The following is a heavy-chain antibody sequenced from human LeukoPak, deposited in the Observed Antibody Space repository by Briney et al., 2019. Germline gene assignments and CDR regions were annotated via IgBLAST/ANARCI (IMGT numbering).Heavy chain of an antibody. J-gene: IGHJ4*02. CDR2: FSGSGGGT. Sequence: GSLRLSCAASGFTFSSYAMSWVRQAPGKGLEWLSGFSGSGGGTYYADSVKGRFTISRDNSKNTLYLQMNRLRAEDTAVYYCARAGSIRFDYWGQGTLVTVSS. CDR1: GFTFSSYA. D-gene: IGHD1-26*01. CDR3: ARAGSIRFDY. V-gene: IGHV3-23*01.